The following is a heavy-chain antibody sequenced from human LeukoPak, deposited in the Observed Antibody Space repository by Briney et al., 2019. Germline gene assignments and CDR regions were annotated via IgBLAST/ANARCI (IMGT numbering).Heavy chain of an antibody. CDR3: ARASLNYGSGYCYYYMDV. CDR1: GFVFSDYY. D-gene: IGHD3-10*01. J-gene: IGHJ6*03. CDR2: INGDGSNV. V-gene: IGHV3-74*01. Sequence: GGSLRLSCSASGFVFSDYYTHWVRHAPGKGLVWVSHINGDGSNVNYADSVKGRFTISRDNAKNTLYLQMNSLRAEDTAVYYCARASLNYGSGYCYYYMDVWGKGTTVTISS.